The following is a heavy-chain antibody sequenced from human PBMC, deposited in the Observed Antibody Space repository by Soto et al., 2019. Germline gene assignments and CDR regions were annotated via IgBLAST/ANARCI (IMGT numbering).Heavy chain of an antibody. CDR3: ARIPYDNIWGSYRYTVPDAFDI. Sequence: SETLSLTCTVSSGSISTYYWSWIRQPPGKGLEWIGYIYYTGSTDYNPSLRSRVTISVDTSKNQFSLKLSPVTAADTAVYYCARIPYDNIWGSYRYTVPDAFDIWGQGTMVTVSS. CDR1: SGSISTYY. CDR2: IYYTGST. D-gene: IGHD3-16*02. J-gene: IGHJ3*02. V-gene: IGHV4-59*01.